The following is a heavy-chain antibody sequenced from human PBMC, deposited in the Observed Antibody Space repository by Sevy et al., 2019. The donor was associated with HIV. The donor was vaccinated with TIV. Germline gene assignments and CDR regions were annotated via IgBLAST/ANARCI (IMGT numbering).Heavy chain of an antibody. CDR3: ARESYDFWTGTVDYDYGMDV. CDR1: GYTFSDSGYY. CDR2: INPKSGAT. J-gene: IGHJ6*02. V-gene: IGHV1-2*02. D-gene: IGHD3-3*01. Sequence: ASVKVSCKASGYTFSDSGYYVHWVRQAPGQGLEWMGWINPKSGATNYAQKFQGRVTMTRDTSVGTANMELNRLTSDDTAVYYCARESYDFWTGTVDYDYGMDVWGQGTTVTVSS.